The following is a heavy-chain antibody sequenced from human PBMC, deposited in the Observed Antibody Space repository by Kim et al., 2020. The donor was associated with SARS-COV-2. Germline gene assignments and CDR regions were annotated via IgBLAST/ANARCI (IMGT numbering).Heavy chain of an antibody. J-gene: IGHJ4*02. CDR3: AGGTSGGGIDY. V-gene: IGHV1-69*13. Sequence: SVKVSCKASGGTFSSYAISWVRQAPGQGLEWMGGIIPIFGTANYAQKFQGRVTITADESTSTAYMELSSLRSEDTAMYYCAGGTSGGGIDYWGQGTLVTVSS. CDR1: GGTFSSYA. CDR2: IIPIFGTA. D-gene: IGHD1-26*01.